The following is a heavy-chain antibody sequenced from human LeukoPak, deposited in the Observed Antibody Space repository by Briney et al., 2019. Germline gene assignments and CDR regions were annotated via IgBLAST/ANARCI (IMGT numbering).Heavy chain of an antibody. D-gene: IGHD6-13*01. Sequence: GGSLRLSCAASGFTFSSYSMNWVRQAPGKGLEWVSAISGSGGSTYYAGSVKGRFTISRDNSKNTLYLQMNSLRAEDTAVYYCAKERTSAGYFDYWGQGTLVTVSS. CDR2: ISGSGGST. CDR3: AKERTSAGYFDY. V-gene: IGHV3-23*01. J-gene: IGHJ4*02. CDR1: GFTFSSYS.